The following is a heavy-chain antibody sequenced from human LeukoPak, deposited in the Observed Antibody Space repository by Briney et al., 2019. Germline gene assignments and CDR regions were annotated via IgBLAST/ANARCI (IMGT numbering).Heavy chain of an antibody. V-gene: IGHV3-48*01. CDR2: ISSSGTTI. D-gene: IGHD1-26*01. CDR1: GFTFRTSG. CDR3: VKDGGTHFDH. J-gene: IGHJ4*02. Sequence: GGSLRLSCAASGFTFRTSGMNWVRQAPGKGLEWVSYISSSGTTISYAQSVKGRFTITRDNAQNSLTLHMNTLRADDTAVYYCVKDGGTHFDHWGQGTLVTVSS.